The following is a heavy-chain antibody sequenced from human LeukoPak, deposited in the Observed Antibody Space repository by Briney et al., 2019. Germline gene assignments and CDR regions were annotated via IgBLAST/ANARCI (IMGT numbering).Heavy chain of an antibody. CDR3: ARESPSYGGNVFDY. D-gene: IGHD4-23*01. V-gene: IGHV3-48*03. Sequence: PGGSLRLSCAASGFTFGSYEMNWVRQAPGKGLEWVSCISSSGTAIYYADSVKGRFTISRDNAKNSLYLQMNSLRAEDTAVYYCARESPSYGGNVFDYWGQGTLVTVSS. J-gene: IGHJ4*02. CDR2: ISSSGTAI. CDR1: GFTFGSYE.